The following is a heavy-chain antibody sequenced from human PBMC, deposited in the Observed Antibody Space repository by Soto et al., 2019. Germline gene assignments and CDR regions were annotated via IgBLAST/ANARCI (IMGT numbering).Heavy chain of an antibody. CDR1: GYTFTSYG. V-gene: IGHV1-18*01. CDR3: ARDRDYYGSGSYYPV. J-gene: IGHJ6*04. CDR2: ISAYNGNT. D-gene: IGHD3-10*01. Sequence: ASVKVSCKASGYTFTSYGISWVRQAPGQGLEWMGWISAYNGNTNYAQKLQGRVTMTTDTSTSTAYMELRSLRSDDTAVYYCARDRDYYGSGSYYPVWGKGTTVTVSS.